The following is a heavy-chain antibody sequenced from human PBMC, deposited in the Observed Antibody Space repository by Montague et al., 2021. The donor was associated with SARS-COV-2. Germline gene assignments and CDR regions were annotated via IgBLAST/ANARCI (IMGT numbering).Heavy chain of an antibody. CDR1: GFTFSSYE. CDR2: ISSSGSTI. V-gene: IGHV3-48*03. CDR3: ASDSGIEIPDYYYSMDV. Sequence: SLSLPFSASGFTFSSYEMNWVRQAPGKGLEWVSYISSSGSTIYYADSVKGRFTISRDNAKNSLYLQMNSLRAEDTAIYYCASDSGIEIPDYYYSMDVWGQGTTVTVSS. D-gene: IGHD5-24*01. J-gene: IGHJ6*02.